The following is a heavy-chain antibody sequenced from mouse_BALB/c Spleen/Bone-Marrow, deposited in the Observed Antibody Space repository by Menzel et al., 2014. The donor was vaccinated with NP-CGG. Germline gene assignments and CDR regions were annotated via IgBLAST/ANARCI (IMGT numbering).Heavy chain of an antibody. CDR2: ISMGRSTI. Sequence: EVQLVESGGGLVQPGGSRKLSCAASGFTFSSFGMHWVRQAPEKGLEWVAYISMGRSTIYFADTVEVRFTISRDNPKNTLLLQMTSLRSEDTAMYYCARGGKFAWFAYWGQGTLVTVSA. CDR1: GFTFSSFG. V-gene: IGHV5-17*02. CDR3: ARGGKFAWFAY. D-gene: IGHD2-1*01. J-gene: IGHJ3*01.